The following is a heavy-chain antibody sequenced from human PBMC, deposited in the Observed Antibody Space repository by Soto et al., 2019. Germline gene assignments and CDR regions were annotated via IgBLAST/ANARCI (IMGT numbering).Heavy chain of an antibody. Sequence: LRLSCAASGFTFSSYGMNWVRQAPGKGLEGVAIIWYDGSNKYYGDSVKGRFTISRDNSKNTLHMQMNSLRAEDTAVYYCAGDSGMNGSPGNGLDLWGQGTVVTVSS. V-gene: IGHV3-33*01. CDR2: IWYDGSNK. J-gene: IGHJ5*02. CDR1: GFTFSSYG. CDR3: AGDSGMNGSPGNGLDL. D-gene: IGHD1-26*01.